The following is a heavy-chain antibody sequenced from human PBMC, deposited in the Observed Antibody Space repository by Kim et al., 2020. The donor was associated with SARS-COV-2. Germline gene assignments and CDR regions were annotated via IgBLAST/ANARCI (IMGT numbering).Heavy chain of an antibody. CDR3: ATQRWLQNSNDY. CDR1: GFTFSSYA. V-gene: IGHV3-23*01. CDR2: ISGSGGST. J-gene: IGHJ4*02. D-gene: IGHD5-12*01. Sequence: GGSLRLSCAASGFTFSSYAMSWVRQAPGKGLEWVSAISGSGGSTYYADSVKGRFTISRDNSKNTLYLQMNSLRAEDTAVYYCATQRWLQNSNDYWGQGTLVTVSS.